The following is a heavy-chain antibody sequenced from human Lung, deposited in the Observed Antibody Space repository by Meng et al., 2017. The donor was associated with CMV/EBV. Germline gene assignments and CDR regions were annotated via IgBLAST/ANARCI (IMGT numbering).Heavy chain of an antibody. J-gene: IGHJ5*02. V-gene: IGHV3-30*02. D-gene: IGHD1-1*01. CDR2: VRSDGSDE. Sequence: GESXKISCAASRFTFKNYGMHWVRQAPGKGLEWVASVRSDGSDEQYGDSVKGRFTISRDNSKNTLYLQMHSLRGEDTALYYCARDRAEELEPWGQGTLFTVSS. CDR3: ARDRAEELEP. CDR1: RFTFKNYG.